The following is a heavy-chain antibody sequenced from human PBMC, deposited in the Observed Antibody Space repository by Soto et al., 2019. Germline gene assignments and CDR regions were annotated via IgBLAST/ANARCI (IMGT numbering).Heavy chain of an antibody. CDR2: IDQSGGTA. D-gene: IGHD4-17*01. CDR3: AHPRGYGVFDAVDI. CDR1: GFIFSTYV. J-gene: IGHJ3*02. V-gene: IGHV3-23*01. Sequence: EVQLLESGGGLVQPGGSLRLSCAASGFIFSTYVMNWVRQAPGKGLELVASIDQSGGTAYYAESVRGRFAISRDNSINTLYLQMSSLRAEDTALYYCAHPRGYGVFDAVDIWGQGTMVTVSS.